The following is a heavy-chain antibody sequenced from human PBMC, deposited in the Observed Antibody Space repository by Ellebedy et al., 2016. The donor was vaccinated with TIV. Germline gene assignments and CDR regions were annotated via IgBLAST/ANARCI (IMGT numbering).Heavy chain of an antibody. CDR3: ARGAAAGFFWYFDL. V-gene: IGHV7-4-1*02. CDR2: INTNTGNP. J-gene: IGHJ2*01. D-gene: IGHD6-13*01. CDR1: GYSFINYA. Sequence: AASVNVSCKASGYSFINYAMNWVRQAPGQGLEWMGWINTNTGNPTYAQGFTGRFVFSLDTSVSTAYLQISSLKAEDTAVYYCARGAAAGFFWYFDLWGRGTLVTVSS.